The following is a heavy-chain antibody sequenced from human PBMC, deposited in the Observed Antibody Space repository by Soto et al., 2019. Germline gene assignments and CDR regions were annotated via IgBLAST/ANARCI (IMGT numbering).Heavy chain of an antibody. CDR1: GYTFTSYD. D-gene: IGHD3-22*01. CDR2: MNPNSGNT. CDR3: ARGLHTYYYESRGYPLDY. J-gene: IGHJ4*02. V-gene: IGHV1-8*01. Sequence: GASVKVSCKASGYTFTSYDINWVRQATGQGLEWMGWMNPNSGNTGYAQKFQGRVTMTRNTSISTAYMELSSLRSEDTAVYYCARGLHTYYYESRGYPLDYWGQGTLVTVSS.